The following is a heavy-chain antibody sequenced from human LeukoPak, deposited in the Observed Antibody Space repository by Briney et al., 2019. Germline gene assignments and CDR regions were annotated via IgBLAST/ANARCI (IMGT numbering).Heavy chain of an antibody. CDR3: ATYRQVLLPFES. D-gene: IGHD2-8*02. CDR1: GFTFSTYW. V-gene: IGHV3-74*01. Sequence: PSGGSLRLACAASGFTFSTYWMHWVRQAPGKGLVWVARIHSGGSTTSYADSVKGRFTISRDNAKNTLYLQMNSLRAEDTAIYYCATYRQVLLPFESWGQGTLVTVSS. J-gene: IGHJ4*02. CDR2: IHSGGSTT.